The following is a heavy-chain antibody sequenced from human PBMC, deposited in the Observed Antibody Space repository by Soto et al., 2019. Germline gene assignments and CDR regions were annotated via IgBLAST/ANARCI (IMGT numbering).Heavy chain of an antibody. CDR2: IYYSGST. CDR1: GGSISISSYY. Sequence: PSETLSLTCTVSGGSISISSYYWGWILQPPGKGLEWIGSIYYSGSTYYNPSLKSRVTISVDTSKNQFSLKLSSVTAADTAVYYCASIYGSGSYYYYYGMDVWGQGTTVTVSS. V-gene: IGHV4-39*01. D-gene: IGHD3-10*01. CDR3: ASIYGSGSYYYYYGMDV. J-gene: IGHJ6*02.